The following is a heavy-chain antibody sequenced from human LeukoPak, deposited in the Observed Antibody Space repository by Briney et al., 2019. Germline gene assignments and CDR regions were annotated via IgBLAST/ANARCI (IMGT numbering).Heavy chain of an antibody. J-gene: IGHJ4*02. V-gene: IGHV3-23*01. CDR1: GFTFSSYA. CDR3: AKDQLLDFDD. D-gene: IGHD1-1*01. Sequence: SGGSLRLSCAASGFTFSSYAMSWVRQAPGKGLEWVSVISGTGGSTYYADSVKGRFTISRDNSKNTLYLRMNSLRAEDTAVYYCAKDQLLDFDDWGQGTLVTVSS. CDR2: ISGTGGST.